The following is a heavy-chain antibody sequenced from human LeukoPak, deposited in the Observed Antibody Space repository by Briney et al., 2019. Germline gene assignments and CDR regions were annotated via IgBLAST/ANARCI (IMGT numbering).Heavy chain of an antibody. J-gene: IGHJ5*02. CDR2: IYYSGST. CDR1: GGSISSGGYY. Sequence: SETLSLTCTVSGGSISSGGYYWSWIRQHLGKGLEWIGYIYYSGSTYYNPSLKSRVTISVDTSKNQFSLKLSSVTAADTAVYYCARDKMCSSSWYNWFDPWGQGTLVTVSS. V-gene: IGHV4-31*03. D-gene: IGHD6-13*01. CDR3: ARDKMCSSSWYNWFDP.